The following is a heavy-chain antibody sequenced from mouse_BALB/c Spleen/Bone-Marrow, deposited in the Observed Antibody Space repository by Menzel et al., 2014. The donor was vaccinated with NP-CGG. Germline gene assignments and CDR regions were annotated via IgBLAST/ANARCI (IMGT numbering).Heavy chain of an antibody. J-gene: IGHJ2*01. Sequence: VQLQQSGSVLVRPGASVKLSCKASGYTFTSSWMHWAEQRPGQGLEWIGEIHPNSGNTNYNEKFKGKAKLTVDTSSSTAYVDLSSLTSEDSAVYYCARSGFDYWGQGTTLTVSS. CDR2: IHPNSGNT. V-gene: IGHV1S130*01. CDR3: ARSGFDY. CDR1: GYTFTSSW. D-gene: IGHD4-1*01.